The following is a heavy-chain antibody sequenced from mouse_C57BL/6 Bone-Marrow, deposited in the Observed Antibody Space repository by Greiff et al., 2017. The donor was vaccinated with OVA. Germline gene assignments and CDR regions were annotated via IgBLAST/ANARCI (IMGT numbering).Heavy chain of an antibody. V-gene: IGHV1-64*01. D-gene: IGHD1-1*01. J-gene: IGHJ4*01. CDR3: ARPITTVVAYYAMDY. Sequence: QVQLQQPGAELVKPGASVKLSCKASGYTFTSYWMHWVKQRPGQGLEWIGMIHPKSGSTNYNEKFKSKATLTVDKSSSTAYMQLSSLTSEDSAVYYCARPITTVVAYYAMDYWGQGTSVTVSS. CDR2: IHPKSGST. CDR1: GYTFTSYW.